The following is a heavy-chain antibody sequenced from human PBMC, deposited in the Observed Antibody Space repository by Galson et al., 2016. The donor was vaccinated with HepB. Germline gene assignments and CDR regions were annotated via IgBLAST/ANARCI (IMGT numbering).Heavy chain of an antibody. CDR2: ILYDGSKK. J-gene: IGHJ5*02. CDR3: ARDSFTIFGVTPNWFDP. D-gene: IGHD3-3*01. V-gene: IGHV3-33*01. Sequence: SLRLSCAASGFTFSRYGMHWVRQAPGKGLEWVAVILYDGSKKYYAGSVKGRFTISRDNSKNTLYLQMNSLRAEDTAVYYCARDSFTIFGVTPNWFDPWGQGTLVTVSS. CDR1: GFTFSRYG.